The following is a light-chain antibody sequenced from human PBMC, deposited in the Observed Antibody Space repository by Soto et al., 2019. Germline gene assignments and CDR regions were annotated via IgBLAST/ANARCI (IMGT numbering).Light chain of an antibody. CDR2: GAS. J-gene: IGKJ1*01. Sequence: EIVLTQSPGTLSLSPGERATLSCRASQSVNSDYLGWFQQKPGQAPRLLIYGASTRATGIPDRFSGSGSGTEFTLTISSLQSEDFAVYYCQQRTSWPWTFGQGTKVDIK. CDR3: QQRTSWPWT. V-gene: IGKV3D-20*02. CDR1: QSVNSDY.